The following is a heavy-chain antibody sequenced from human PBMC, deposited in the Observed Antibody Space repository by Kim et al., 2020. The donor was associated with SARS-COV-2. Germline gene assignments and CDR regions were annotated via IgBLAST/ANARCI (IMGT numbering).Heavy chain of an antibody. CDR1: ESSFNIYW. V-gene: IGHV3-74*03. Sequence: GGSLRLSCAASESSFNIYWMHWVRQAPGNGLVWVSHINADGSSTTYADSVRGRFTMSRDNAKNTLYLQMNSLRAEDTAVYYCARDRGRPDAFDIWGQGTMVTVSS. D-gene: IGHD1-26*01. CDR3: ARDRGRPDAFDI. J-gene: IGHJ3*02. CDR2: INADGSST.